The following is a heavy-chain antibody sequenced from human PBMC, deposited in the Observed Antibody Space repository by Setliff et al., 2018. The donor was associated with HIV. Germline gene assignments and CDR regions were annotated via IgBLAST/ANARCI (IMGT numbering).Heavy chain of an antibody. CDR2: VFYNGDT. D-gene: IGHD6-13*01. CDR1: GGSIRSYY. J-gene: IGHJ6*03. Sequence: SETLSLTCTVSGGSIRSYYWSWIRQSPGKGLEWIGYVFYNGDTAYNPSLKSRLTISVDTSKSQFSLKLSSVTAADTAVYYCARGARLLAGYSDRWDYYYMAVWGKGTTVTVSS. V-gene: IGHV4-59*08. CDR3: ARGARLLAGYSDRWDYYYMAV.